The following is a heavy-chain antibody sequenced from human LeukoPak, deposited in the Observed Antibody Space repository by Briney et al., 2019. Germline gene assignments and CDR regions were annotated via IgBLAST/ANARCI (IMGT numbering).Heavy chain of an antibody. CDR1: GYSFTGYY. CDR3: ARDVYCSSSSCPDY. J-gene: IGHJ4*02. V-gene: IGHV1-2*02. D-gene: IGHD2-2*01. Sequence: ASVKVSCKASGYSFTGYYMHWVRQAPGQGLEWMGWINPNSGGTNYAQKFQGRVTMTREPSISTAYMEVSRLRSDDTAVYYCARDVYCSSSSCPDYWGQGTLVTVSS. CDR2: INPNSGGT.